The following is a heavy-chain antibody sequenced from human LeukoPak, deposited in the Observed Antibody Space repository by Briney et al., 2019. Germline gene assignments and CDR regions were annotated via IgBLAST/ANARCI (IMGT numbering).Heavy chain of an antibody. Sequence: GGSLRLSCAASGFTFSDYYMSWIRQAPGKGLEWVSYISSSGSTIYYADSVKGRFTISRDNAKNSLYLQMNSLRAEDTAVYFCASYGDYVRSFDYCGQGTLVTVSS. CDR1: GFTFSDYY. D-gene: IGHD4-17*01. V-gene: IGHV3-11*04. CDR2: ISSSGSTI. J-gene: IGHJ4*02. CDR3: ASYGDYVRSFDY.